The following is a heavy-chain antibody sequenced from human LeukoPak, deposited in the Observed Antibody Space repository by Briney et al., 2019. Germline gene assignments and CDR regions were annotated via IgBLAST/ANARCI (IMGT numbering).Heavy chain of an antibody. V-gene: IGHV4-59*01. J-gene: IGHJ3*02. CDR3: ARGRFLDAFDI. CDR2: IYYSGST. CDR1: GGSMSGYF. Sequence: KASETLSLTCTVSGGSMSGYFWSWIRQPPGKGLEWIGYIYYSGSTNYNPSLKSRVTISVDTSKNQFSLKLSSVTAADTAVYYCARGRFLDAFDIWGQGTMVTVSS. D-gene: IGHD3-3*01.